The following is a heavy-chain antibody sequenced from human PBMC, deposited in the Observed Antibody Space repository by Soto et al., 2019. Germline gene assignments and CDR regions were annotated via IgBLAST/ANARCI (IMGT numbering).Heavy chain of an antibody. V-gene: IGHV1-3*01. J-gene: IGHJ4*02. CDR1: GYSFTTYA. D-gene: IGHD3-10*01. CDR3: ARLLSFGELTLDS. Sequence: GASVKVSCKASGYSFTTYAIHCVRQAPGQRFEWIGWINAGNGNTKYSQKFQGRVTITRDTSATTTYMELSSLRSEDTAVYYCARLLSFGELTLDSWGQGSLVTVSS. CDR2: INAGNGNT.